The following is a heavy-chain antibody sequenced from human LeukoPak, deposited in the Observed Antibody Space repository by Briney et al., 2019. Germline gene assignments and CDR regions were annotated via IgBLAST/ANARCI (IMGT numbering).Heavy chain of an antibody. CDR1: GFTFSTYA. V-gene: IGHV3-64D*06. J-gene: IGHJ3*02. Sequence: PGGSLRLSCAASGFTFSTYAMSWVRQAPGKGLESVSGISGNGGSTYYADSVKGRFTISRDNSKSTLYLQMSSLRAEDTAVYYCAWELPRTDAFDIWGQGTLVTVSS. D-gene: IGHD3-10*01. CDR2: ISGNGGST. CDR3: AWELPRTDAFDI.